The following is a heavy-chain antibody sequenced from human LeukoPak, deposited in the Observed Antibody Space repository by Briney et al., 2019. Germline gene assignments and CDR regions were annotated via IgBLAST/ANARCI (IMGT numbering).Heavy chain of an antibody. Sequence: ASVKVSCEASGYTFTSYGISWVRQAPGQGLEWMGWISAYNGNTNYAQKLQGRVTMTTDTSTSTAYMELRSLRSDDTAVYYCARAYDYVWGSYRYCSFEYWGQGTLVTVSS. V-gene: IGHV1-18*01. CDR2: ISAYNGNT. CDR1: GYTFTSYG. CDR3: ARAYDYVWGSYRYCSFEY. D-gene: IGHD3-16*02. J-gene: IGHJ4*02.